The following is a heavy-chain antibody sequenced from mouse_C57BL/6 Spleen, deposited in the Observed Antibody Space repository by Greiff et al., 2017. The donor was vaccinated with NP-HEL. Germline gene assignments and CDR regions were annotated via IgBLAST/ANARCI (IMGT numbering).Heavy chain of an antibody. D-gene: IGHD1-1*01. CDR1: GYTFTDYY. J-gene: IGHJ1*03. CDR2: INPYNGGT. Sequence: VQLQQSGPVLVKPGASVKMSCKASGYTFTDYYMNWVKQSHGKSLEWIGVINPYNGGTSYNQKFKGKATLTVDKSSSTAYMELNSLTSEDSAVYYCARRYYPWYFDVWGTGTTVTVSS. CDR3: ARRYYPWYFDV. V-gene: IGHV1-19*01.